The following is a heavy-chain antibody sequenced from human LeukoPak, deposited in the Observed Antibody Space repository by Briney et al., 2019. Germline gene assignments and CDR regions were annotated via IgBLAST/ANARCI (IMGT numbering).Heavy chain of an antibody. CDR1: GCSFTSYY. Sequence: SESLSLTCNVSGCSFTSYYMRWIRQPPGQGLEWMGWIYYSGSTNYNPSLKSRVTISVDTTKNHSSLKLRCVTAADTAVYYCARGGRVWGSNWFDPWGQGTLVTVSS. J-gene: IGHJ5*02. CDR3: ARGGRVWGSNWFDP. D-gene: IGHD7-27*01. CDR2: IYYSGST. V-gene: IGHV4-59*01.